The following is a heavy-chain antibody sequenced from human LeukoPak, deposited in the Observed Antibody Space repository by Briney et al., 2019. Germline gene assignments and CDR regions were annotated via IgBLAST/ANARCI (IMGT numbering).Heavy chain of an antibody. D-gene: IGHD6-13*01. CDR2: ISGSGGTI. J-gene: IGHJ4*02. CDR1: GFPFSGYA. V-gene: IGHV3-23*01. CDR3: AKVLGSHIAVSDPLDY. Sequence: GGSLRLSCAASGFPFSGYALNWVRQAPGKGLEWVSAISGSGGTIFYADSVKGRFTISRDHSKNTLYLQMNSLRAEDTAVYYCAKVLGSHIAVSDPLDYWGQGTLVTVSS.